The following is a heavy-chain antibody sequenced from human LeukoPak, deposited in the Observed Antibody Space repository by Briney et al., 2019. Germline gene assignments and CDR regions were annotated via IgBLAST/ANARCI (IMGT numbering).Heavy chain of an antibody. CDR3: AREGSPFDY. Sequence: SETLSLTCAVYGGSFSGYYWSWIRQPPGKGLEWIGEINHSGSTYYNPSLKSRVTISVDTSKNQFSLKLSSVTAADTAVYYCAREGSPFDYWGQGTLVTVSS. J-gene: IGHJ4*02. V-gene: IGHV4-34*01. CDR1: GGSFSGYY. CDR2: INHSGST.